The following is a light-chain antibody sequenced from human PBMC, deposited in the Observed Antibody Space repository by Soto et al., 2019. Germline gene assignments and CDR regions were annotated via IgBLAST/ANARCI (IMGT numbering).Light chain of an antibody. J-gene: IGLJ2*01. CDR2: GNT. V-gene: IGLV1-40*01. Sequence: QSVLTQPPSVSGAPGQRVTISCTGSSSNIGAGYDVYWYQQLPGTAPKLLIYGNTNRPSGAPDRFSGSKSATSASLAITGLQAEDEADYYCQSYDISLTGSVVFGGGTKVTVL. CDR1: SSNIGAGYD. CDR3: QSYDISLTGSVV.